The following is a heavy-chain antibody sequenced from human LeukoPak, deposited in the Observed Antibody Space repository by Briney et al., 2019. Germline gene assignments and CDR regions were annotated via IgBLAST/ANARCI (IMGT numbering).Heavy chain of an antibody. CDR3: AKTMRRFLEWLSDY. Sequence: GGSLRLSCAASGFPFSSYGMHWVRRAPGKGLEGVAFIRYDGSNKYYADSVKGRFTISRDNSKNTLYLQMNSLRAEDTAVYYCAKTMRRFLEWLSDYWGQGTLVTVSS. D-gene: IGHD3-3*01. J-gene: IGHJ4*02. CDR1: GFPFSSYG. V-gene: IGHV3-30*02. CDR2: IRYDGSNK.